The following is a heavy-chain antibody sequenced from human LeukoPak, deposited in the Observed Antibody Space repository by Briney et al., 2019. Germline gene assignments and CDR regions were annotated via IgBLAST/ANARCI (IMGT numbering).Heavy chain of an antibody. Sequence: GGSLRLSFADSGFTFSNAWMSWVRQAPGKGLEWVGRIKSKTDGGTTDYAAPVKGRFTISRDDSKNTQYLQMNSLKTEDTAVSYCTTMTTVVTANGYWVQGTLVTVSS. CDR1: GFTFSNAW. D-gene: IGHD4-23*01. J-gene: IGHJ4*02. CDR3: TTMTTVVTANGY. CDR2: IKSKTDGGTT. V-gene: IGHV3-15*01.